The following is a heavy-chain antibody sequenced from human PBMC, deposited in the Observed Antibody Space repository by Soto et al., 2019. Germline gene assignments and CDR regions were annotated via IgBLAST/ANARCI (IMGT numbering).Heavy chain of an antibody. CDR1: GGSISGYD. D-gene: IGHD3-22*01. CDR3: ASGTYYYDSSGYYSLSSLDY. CDR2: IYYSGST. V-gene: IGHV4-59*01. J-gene: IGHJ4*02. Sequence: SETLSLTCTVSGGSISGYDWSWSRQPPGKGLEWIGYIYYSGSTNYNPSLKSRVTISVDTSKNQFSLKLSSVTAADTAVYYCASGTYYYDSSGYYSLSSLDYWGQGTLVTVPS.